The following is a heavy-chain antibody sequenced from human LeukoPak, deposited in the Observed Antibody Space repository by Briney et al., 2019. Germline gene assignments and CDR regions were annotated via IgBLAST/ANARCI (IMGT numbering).Heavy chain of an antibody. CDR3: AKDHSTVAEGY. D-gene: IGHD6-19*01. CDR1: GSTFSSYG. CDR2: ISYDGSNK. J-gene: IGHJ4*02. Sequence: GGSLRLSCAASGSTFSSYGMHWVRQAPGKGLEWVAVISYDGSNKYYADSVKGRFTISRDNSKNTLYLQMNSLRAEDTAVYYCAKDHSTVAEGYWGQGTLVTVSS. V-gene: IGHV3-30*18.